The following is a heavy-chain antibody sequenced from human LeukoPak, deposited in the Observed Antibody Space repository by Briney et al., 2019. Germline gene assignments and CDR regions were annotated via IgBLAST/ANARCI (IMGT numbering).Heavy chain of an antibody. D-gene: IGHD2-21*02. V-gene: IGHV1-24*01. Sequence: ASVKVSCKVSGYTLTELSMHWVRQAPGKGLEWMGGFDPEDGETIYAQKFQGRVTMTEDTSTDTAYMELSSLRSEDTAVYYCATGEGAYCGGDCYSDAFDIWGQGTMVTVSS. J-gene: IGHJ3*02. CDR3: ATGEGAYCGGDCYSDAFDI. CDR2: FDPEDGET. CDR1: GYTLTELS.